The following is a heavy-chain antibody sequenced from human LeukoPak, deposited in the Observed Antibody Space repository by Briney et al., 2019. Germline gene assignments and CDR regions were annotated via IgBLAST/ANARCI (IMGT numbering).Heavy chain of an antibody. CDR3: ATNLVGTTTVDY. D-gene: IGHD1-26*01. CDR2: ISTSDRYI. V-gene: IGHV3-21*01. CDR1: GFTFSSYN. J-gene: IGHJ4*02. Sequence: PGGSLRLSCAASGFTFSSYNMNWVRQAPGKGLEWVSSISTSDRYIYYADSVKGRFTISRDNAKNSLYLQMNSLRAEDTAVYYCATNLVGTTTVDYWGQGTLVTVSS.